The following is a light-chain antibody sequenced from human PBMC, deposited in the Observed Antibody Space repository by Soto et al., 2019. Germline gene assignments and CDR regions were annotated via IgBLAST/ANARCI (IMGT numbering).Light chain of an antibody. CDR1: RKVSIY. CDR2: ATS. J-gene: IGKJ5*01. CDR3: QQSYKMPS. Sequence: EIPLTQSPSSLAASVGDRLALTCRASRKVSIYLNWDQHEPGKGPSLLIHATSNLQIGVPSRFSGRGSGTEFTLTISSLEPEDFGTYYCQQSYKMPSFGQGTRLEIK. V-gene: IGKV1-39*01.